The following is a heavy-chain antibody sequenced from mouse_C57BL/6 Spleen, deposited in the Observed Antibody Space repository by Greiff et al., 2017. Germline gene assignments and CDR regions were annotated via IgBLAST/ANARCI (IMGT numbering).Heavy chain of an antibody. V-gene: IGHV1-76*01. D-gene: IGHD3-1*01. CDR3: ARSGANTWFAY. CDR1: GYTFTDYY. J-gene: IGHJ3*01. CDR2: IYPGSGNT. Sequence: QVQLQQSGAELVRPGASVKLSCKASGYTFTDYYINWVKQRPGQGLEWIARIYPGSGNTYYNEKFKGKATLTAEKSSSTAYMQLSSLTSEDSAFYFCARSGANTWFAYWGQGTLVTVSA.